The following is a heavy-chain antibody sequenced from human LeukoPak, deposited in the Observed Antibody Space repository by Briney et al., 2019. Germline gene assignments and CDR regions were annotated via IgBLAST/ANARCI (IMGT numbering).Heavy chain of an antibody. D-gene: IGHD2-2*03. V-gene: IGHV4-4*07. J-gene: IGHJ4*02. Sequence: SETLSLTCTVSGGSISSYYWSWIRQPAGKGLEWIGRIYTSGSTNYNPSLKSRVTISVDTSKNQFSLKLSSVTAADTAVYYCARGLGYCSSTSCQNFDYWGQGTLVTVSS. CDR2: IYTSGST. CDR1: GGSISSYY. CDR3: ARGLGYCSSTSCQNFDY.